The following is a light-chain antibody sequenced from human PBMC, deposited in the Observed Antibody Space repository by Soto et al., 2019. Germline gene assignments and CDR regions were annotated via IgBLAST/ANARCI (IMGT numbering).Light chain of an antibody. J-gene: IGKJ5*01. CDR2: DTS. CDR3: QQYGSSPGT. Sequence: EIVLTQSPGTLSLSPGERATLSCRVSQSISSNLAWYQQKPGQAPRLLIYDTSTRATSIPARFSGSGSGTDFTLTISRLEPEDFAVYYCQQYGSSPGTFAQGTRLEIK. CDR1: QSISSN. V-gene: IGKV3-20*01.